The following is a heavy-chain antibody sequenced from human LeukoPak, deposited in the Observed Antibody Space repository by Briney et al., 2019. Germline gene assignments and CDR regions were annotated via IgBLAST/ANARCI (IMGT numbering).Heavy chain of an antibody. CDR2: ISSSSSYI. CDR3: ARYLATSYYYYYYMDV. CDR1: GFTFSSYS. D-gene: IGHD5-12*01. V-gene: IGHV3-21*01. J-gene: IGHJ6*03. Sequence: GGSLRLSCAASGFTFSSYSMNWVRQAPGKGLEWVSSISSSSSYIYYADSVKGRFTISRDNAKNSLYLQMNSLRAEDKAVYYCARYLATSYYYYYYMDVWGKGTTVTVSS.